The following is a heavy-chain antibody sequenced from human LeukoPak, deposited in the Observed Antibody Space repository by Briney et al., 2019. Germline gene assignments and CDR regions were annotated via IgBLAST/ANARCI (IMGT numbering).Heavy chain of an antibody. D-gene: IGHD4-17*01. CDR3: ATLPSGSVNGDY. CDR1: GYTLTELS. Sequence: ASVKVSCKVSGYTLTELSMHWVRQAPGKGLEWMGGFDPEDGETTYAQKFQGRVTMTEDTSTDTAYMGLSSLRSEDTAVYYCATLPSGSVNGDYWGQGTLVTVSS. V-gene: IGHV1-24*01. CDR2: FDPEDGET. J-gene: IGHJ4*02.